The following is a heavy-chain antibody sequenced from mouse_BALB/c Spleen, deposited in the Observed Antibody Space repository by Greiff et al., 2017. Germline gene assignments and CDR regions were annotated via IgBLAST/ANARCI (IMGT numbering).Heavy chain of an antibody. V-gene: IGHV6-6*02. CDR3: TRYDWYFDV. CDR2: IRLKSDNYAT. CDR1: GFTFSSYW. J-gene: IGHJ1*01. Sequence: EVQLVESGGGLVQPGGSMKLSCVASGFTFSSYWMSWVRQSPEKGLEWVAEIRLKSDNYATHYAESVKGKFTISRDDSKSRLYLQMNSLRAEDTGIYYCTRYDWYFDVWGAGTTVTVSS.